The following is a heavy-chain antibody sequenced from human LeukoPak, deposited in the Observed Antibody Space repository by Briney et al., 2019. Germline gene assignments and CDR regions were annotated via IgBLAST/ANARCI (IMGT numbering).Heavy chain of an antibody. CDR2: ITSTGGNT. D-gene: IGHD3-9*01. V-gene: IGHV3-64D*06. CDR1: GFTFSSYT. Sequence: GGSLRLSCSASGFTFSSYTVHWVRQAPAKGLEFVSAITSTGGNTYYADSVTGRFTLSRDNSKNTLYLQMSSLRAEDTAVYYCVIVRGYFDSSGTDYWGQGTLVTVSS. CDR3: VIVRGYFDSSGTDY. J-gene: IGHJ4*02.